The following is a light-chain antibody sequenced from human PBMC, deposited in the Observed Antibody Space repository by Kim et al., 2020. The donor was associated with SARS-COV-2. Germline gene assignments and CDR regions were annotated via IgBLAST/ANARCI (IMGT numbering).Light chain of an antibody. V-gene: IGLV3-1*01. J-gene: IGLJ3*02. Sequence: SVSPGQTATITYSVHELGTTYVAWYQQKGGQSPVVVIYQDNKRPSGVPERFSGSNAGNTATLTITGTQSMDEADYFCQTWDSRLVFGGGTKVTVL. CDR1: ELGTTY. CDR3: QTWDSRLV. CDR2: QDN.